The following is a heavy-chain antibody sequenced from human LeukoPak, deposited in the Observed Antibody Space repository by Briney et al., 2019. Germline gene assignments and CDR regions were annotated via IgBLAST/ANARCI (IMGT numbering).Heavy chain of an antibody. CDR2: INPSGGST. V-gene: IGHV1-46*01. CDR3: AREASYCSGGSCRHYFDY. J-gene: IGHJ4*02. Sequence: ASVKVSCKASGYTFTSYYMHWVRQAPGQGLEWMGIINPSGGSTSYAQKFQGRVTMTRDTSTSTVYMELSSLRSEDTAVYYCAREASYCSGGSCRHYFDYWGQGTLVTVSS. CDR1: GYTFTSYY. D-gene: IGHD2-15*01.